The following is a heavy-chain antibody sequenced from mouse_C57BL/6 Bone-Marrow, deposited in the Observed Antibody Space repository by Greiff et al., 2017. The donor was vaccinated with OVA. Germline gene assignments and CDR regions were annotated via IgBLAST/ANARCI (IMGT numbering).Heavy chain of an antibody. Sequence: VQLQQPGAELVKPGASVKLSCKASGYTFTSYWMHWVKQRPGQGLEWIGMIYPNSGSTNYTEKFKSKATLTVDKSSSTSYMQLSSLTSEDSAVYYFARERTFYAMDYCGQGTSATVSS. CDR2: IYPNSGST. CDR1: GYTFTSYW. V-gene: IGHV1-64*01. J-gene: IGHJ4*01. CDR3: ARERTFYAMDY.